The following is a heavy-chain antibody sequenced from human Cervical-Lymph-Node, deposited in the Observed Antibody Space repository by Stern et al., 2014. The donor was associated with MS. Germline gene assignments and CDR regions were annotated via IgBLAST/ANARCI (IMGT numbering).Heavy chain of an antibody. CDR1: GYTFSRYG. V-gene: IGHV1-18*01. CDR2: ISLYHGNT. Sequence: VQLLQSGAEVKKPGASVRVSCKTSGYTFSRYGVRWLRQAPGQGLEWMGWISLYHGNTNYAPKCLGRVAMTTDPATSTVHMDLRSLRFDDTAVYYCARDYYDSSRYLDFWGQGTLVTVSS. CDR3: ARDYYDSSRYLDF. J-gene: IGHJ4*02. D-gene: IGHD3-22*01.